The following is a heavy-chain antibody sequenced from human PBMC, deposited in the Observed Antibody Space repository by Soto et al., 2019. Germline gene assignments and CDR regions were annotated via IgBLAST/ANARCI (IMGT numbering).Heavy chain of an antibody. Sequence: ASVKVSCKASGYTFTDYYIHWVRQAPGQGLEWMGWINPNSGGTNYVQRFQGWVTMTRDTSISTAYMELNRLTSDDTAVYYCARATGSSWLDYWGQGTLVTVSS. CDR1: GYTFTDYY. J-gene: IGHJ4*02. D-gene: IGHD6-13*01. CDR2: INPNSGGT. CDR3: ARATGSSWLDY. V-gene: IGHV1-2*04.